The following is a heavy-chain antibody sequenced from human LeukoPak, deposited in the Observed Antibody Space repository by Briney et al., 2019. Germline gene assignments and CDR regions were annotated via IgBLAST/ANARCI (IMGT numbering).Heavy chain of an antibody. CDR3: ARDKYFDSTTYYPRFDY. CDR2: IKYDGGEE. CDR1: GFTFSSYW. V-gene: IGHV3-7*04. Sequence: GGSLRLSCAASGFTFSSYWMSWVRQAPGKGLEWVANIKYDGGEEYYVDSVKGRFTISRDNAKTSLYLQMTSLRAEDTAVYYCARDKYFDSTTYYPRFDYWGQGILVTVSS. D-gene: IGHD3-22*01. J-gene: IGHJ4*02.